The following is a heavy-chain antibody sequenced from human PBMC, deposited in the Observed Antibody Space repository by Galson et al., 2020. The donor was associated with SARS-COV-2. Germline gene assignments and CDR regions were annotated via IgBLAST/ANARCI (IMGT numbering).Heavy chain of an antibody. CDR3: ASRGVVVPDTSFYY. CDR1: GFTFSSYG. J-gene: IGHJ4*02. Sequence: GESLKISCAASGFTFSSYGMHWVRQVPGKGLVWVSRIKSDGITTTYADSVKGRFTISRDNAKNTLYLQMNSLRAEDTAVYYCASRGVVVPDTSFYYWGRGTLVTVSS. D-gene: IGHD3-22*01. CDR2: IKSDGITT. V-gene: IGHV3-74*01.